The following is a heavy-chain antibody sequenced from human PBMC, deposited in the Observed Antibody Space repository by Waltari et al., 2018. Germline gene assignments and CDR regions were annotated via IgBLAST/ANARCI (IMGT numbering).Heavy chain of an antibody. V-gene: IGHV4-59*01. D-gene: IGHD5-18*01. CDR3: ARDGRGYNYGYGLDY. Sequence: QVQLQESGPGLVKPSETLSLMCTVSGDSISGYHWSWIRQPPGKGLEWIGYIYFTGTTNYNPSLKSRVTISLDTPKNQFSLNLRSVTAADTAVYYCARDGRGYNYGYGLDYWGQGTRVTVSS. CDR1: GDSISGYH. CDR2: IYFTGTT. J-gene: IGHJ4*02.